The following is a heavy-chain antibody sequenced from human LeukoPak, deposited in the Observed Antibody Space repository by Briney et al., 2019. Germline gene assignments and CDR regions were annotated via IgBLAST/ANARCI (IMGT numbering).Heavy chain of an antibody. CDR2: ISSSGSTI. CDR3: ARATAYSSSWAFDY. J-gene: IGHJ4*02. Sequence: GGSLRLSCAASGFTFSDYYMSWIRQAPGKGLEWVSYISSSGSTIYYADSVKGRFTISRDNAKNSLYLQMNSLRAEDTAVYYCARATAYSSSWAFDYWGQGTLVTVSS. V-gene: IGHV3-11*04. CDR1: GFTFSDYY. D-gene: IGHD6-13*01.